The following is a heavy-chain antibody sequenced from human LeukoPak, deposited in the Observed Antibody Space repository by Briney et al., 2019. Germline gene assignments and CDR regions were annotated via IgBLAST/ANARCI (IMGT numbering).Heavy chain of an antibody. V-gene: IGHV1-69*04. D-gene: IGHD3-22*01. CDR1: GGTFSSYT. CDR3: ARDHYYDSSGYYSPFDY. Sequence: SVKVSCKASGGTFSSYTISWVRQAPGQGLEWMGRIIPILGIANYAQKFQGRVTITADKSTSTAYMELSSLRSEDTAVYYCARDHYYDSSGYYSPFDYWGQGTLVTVSS. J-gene: IGHJ4*02. CDR2: IIPILGIA.